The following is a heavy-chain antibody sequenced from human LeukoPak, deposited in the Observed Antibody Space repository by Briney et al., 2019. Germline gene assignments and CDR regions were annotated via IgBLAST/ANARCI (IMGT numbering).Heavy chain of an antibody. V-gene: IGHV4-34*01. D-gene: IGHD3-22*01. Sequence: SETLSLTCAVYGGSFSGYYWSWIRQPPGKGLEWIGEINHSGSTNYNPSLKSRVTISVDTSKNQFSLKLSSVTAADTALYYCAGFRRGPSYYDSSGYDYWGQGTLVTVSS. CDR1: GGSFSGYY. CDR3: AGFRRGPSYYDSSGYDY. J-gene: IGHJ4*02. CDR2: INHSGST.